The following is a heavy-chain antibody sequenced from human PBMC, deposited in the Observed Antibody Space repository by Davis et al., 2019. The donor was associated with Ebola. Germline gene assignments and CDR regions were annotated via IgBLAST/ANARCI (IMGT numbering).Heavy chain of an antibody. Sequence: GESLKISCAASGFTFSSYGMHWVRQAPGKGLEWVAFIRYDGSNKYYADSVKGRFNISRDNSKNTLYLQMNSLRAEDTAVYYCAKGGYTEYFQHWGQGTLVTVSS. CDR3: AKGGYTEYFQH. CDR1: GFTFSSYG. J-gene: IGHJ1*01. CDR2: IRYDGSNK. D-gene: IGHD3-16*02. V-gene: IGHV3-30*02.